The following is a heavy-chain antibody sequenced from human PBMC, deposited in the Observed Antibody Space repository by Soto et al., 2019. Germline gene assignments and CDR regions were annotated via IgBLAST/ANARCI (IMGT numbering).Heavy chain of an antibody. Sequence: QLQLQESGPGLVKPSETLSLTCTVSGGSISSSSYYWGWIRQPPGKGLEWIGSIYYSGSTYYNPSLKSRVTISVDTSKNQFSLKLSSVTAADTAVYYCARPPKGRDYHYGMDVWGQGTTVTVSS. CDR1: GGSISSSSYY. CDR2: IYYSGST. CDR3: ARPPKGRDYHYGMDV. V-gene: IGHV4-39*01. J-gene: IGHJ6*02.